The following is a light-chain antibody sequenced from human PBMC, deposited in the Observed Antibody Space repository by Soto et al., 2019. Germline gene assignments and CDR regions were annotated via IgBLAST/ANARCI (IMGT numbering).Light chain of an antibody. CDR2: GAS. V-gene: IGKV1-12*02. J-gene: IGKJ4*01. CDR1: QDINSD. Sequence: DVQMTQSPSSLSASVGDSVTITCRASQDINSDLAWYQQRPGEAPKSLIFGASNLLDGVPSKFSGSGSGSEFTLTISSLQSEDSATYYCQQANIFPFTFGGGTKVEIK. CDR3: QQANIFPFT.